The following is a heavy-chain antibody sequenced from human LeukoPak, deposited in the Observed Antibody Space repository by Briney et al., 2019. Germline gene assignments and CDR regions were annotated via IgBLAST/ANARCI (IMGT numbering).Heavy chain of an antibody. CDR3: AKVSPLGSYYYGGFDY. CDR2: IRYDGSNK. V-gene: IGHV3-30*02. CDR1: GSTFSSYG. Sequence: GGSLRLSCAASGSTFSSYGMHWVRQAPGKGLEWVAFIRYDGSNKYYADSVKGRFTISRDNSKNTLYLQMNSLRAEDTAVYYCAKVSPLGSYYYGGFDYWGQGTLVTVSS. J-gene: IGHJ4*02. D-gene: IGHD1-26*01.